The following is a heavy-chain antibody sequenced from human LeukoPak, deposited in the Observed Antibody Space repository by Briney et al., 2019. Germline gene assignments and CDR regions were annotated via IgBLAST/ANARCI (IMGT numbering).Heavy chain of an antibody. CDR3: WGGDDAFDI. V-gene: IGHV3-23*01. J-gene: IGHJ3*02. CDR1: GFNFSDYA. CDR2: ISGRGGRT. D-gene: IGHD3-10*01. Sequence: PGGSLRLSCAGSGFNFSDYAMSWVRQAPGKGLEWISGISGRGGRTPYADSVKGRFSVSRDNANNTLYLHLNSLRAEDTAVYYCWGGDDAFDIWGQGTMVTVSS.